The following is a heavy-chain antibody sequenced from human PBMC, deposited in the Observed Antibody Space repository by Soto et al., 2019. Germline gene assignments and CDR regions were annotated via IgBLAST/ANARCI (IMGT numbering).Heavy chain of an antibody. Sequence: SETLSLTCAVYGGSFSGYYWSWIRQPPGKGLEWIGEINHSGSTNYNPSLKSRVTISVDTSKNQFSLKLSYVTAADTAVYYCARGRITIFGVAAGMDVWGQGTTSTVSS. CDR2: INHSGST. J-gene: IGHJ6*02. V-gene: IGHV4-34*01. CDR1: GGSFSGYY. CDR3: ARGRITIFGVAAGMDV. D-gene: IGHD3-3*01.